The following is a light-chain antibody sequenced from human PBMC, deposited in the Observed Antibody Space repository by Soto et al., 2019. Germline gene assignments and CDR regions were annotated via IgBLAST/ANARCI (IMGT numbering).Light chain of an antibody. Sequence: QSALTQPASLSGSPGQSITISCTGTSSDIGAYDYVSWFQQHPGKAPKLMISEVSNRPSGVSNRFSGSKSGNTASLTISGLRAEDEGDYFCSSYTGTSALILFGGGTKLTVL. CDR3: SSYTGTSALIL. J-gene: IGLJ2*01. CDR1: SSDIGAYDY. V-gene: IGLV2-14*01. CDR2: EVS.